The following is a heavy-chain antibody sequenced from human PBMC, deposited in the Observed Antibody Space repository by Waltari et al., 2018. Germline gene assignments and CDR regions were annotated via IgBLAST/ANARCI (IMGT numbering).Heavy chain of an antibody. Sequence: QVHVVESGGGVVQPGGSLRLPCAASGFTLGHYRMHWVRKAPGKGLEWVAVIQYDGSIKNYADSVKGRFTISRENSKNTLYLEMKSLRAEDTAVYYCAREYSRICFHALDGWGQGTAVTVSS. V-gene: IGHV3-33*05. CDR2: IQYDGSIK. J-gene: IGHJ6*02. D-gene: IGHD6-13*01. CDR1: GFTLGHYR. CDR3: AREYSRICFHALDG.